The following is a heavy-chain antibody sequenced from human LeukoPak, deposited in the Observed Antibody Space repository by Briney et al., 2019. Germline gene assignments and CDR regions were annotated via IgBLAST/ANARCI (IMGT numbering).Heavy chain of an antibody. Sequence: PGGSLRLSCVAPGFTVSTNYMSWVRQAPGKGLEWVSVIQTGGNIFHADSVKGRFTISRDNSKNTVYLQMNSLRAEDTAVYYCARVDGYYGSGSWFDPWGQGTLVTVSS. J-gene: IGHJ5*02. CDR1: GFTVSTNY. D-gene: IGHD3-10*01. CDR2: IQTGGNI. CDR3: ARVDGYYGSGSWFDP. V-gene: IGHV3-66*01.